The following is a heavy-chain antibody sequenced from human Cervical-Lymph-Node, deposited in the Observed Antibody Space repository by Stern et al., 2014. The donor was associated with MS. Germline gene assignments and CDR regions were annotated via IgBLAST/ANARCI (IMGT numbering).Heavy chain of an antibody. V-gene: IGHV3-30-3*01. J-gene: IGHJ4*02. CDR1: GFTFSTYA. CDR3: ARGGRGVGLEY. D-gene: IGHD3-10*01. Sequence: QVQLVRSGGGVVQPGRSLSLSCVASGFTFSTYAMHWVRQAPGKGLEWVAFVSYDGTQINSTDSVKARFTISRDNSKNTLYLHMNSLRDEDTAVYFCARGGRGVGLEYWGQGALVTVSS. CDR2: VSYDGTQI.